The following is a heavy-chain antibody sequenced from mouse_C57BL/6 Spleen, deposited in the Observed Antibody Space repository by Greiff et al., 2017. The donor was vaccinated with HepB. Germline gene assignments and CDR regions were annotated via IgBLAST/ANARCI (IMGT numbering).Heavy chain of an antibody. V-gene: IGHV1-80*01. J-gene: IGHJ4*01. CDR2: IYPGDGDT. CDR1: GYAFSSYW. CDR3: ARSYGDAMDY. D-gene: IGHD1-1*02. Sequence: VKLVESGAELVKPGASVKISCKASGYAFSSYWMNWVKQRPGKGLEWIGQIYPGDGDTNYNGKFKGKATLTADKSSSTAYMQLSSLTSEDSAVYFCARSYGDAMDYWGQGTSVTVSS.